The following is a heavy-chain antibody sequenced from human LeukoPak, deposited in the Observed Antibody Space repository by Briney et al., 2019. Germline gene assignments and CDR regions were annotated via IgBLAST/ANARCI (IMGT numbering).Heavy chain of an antibody. J-gene: IGHJ4*02. CDR2: INPNSGGT. D-gene: IGHD6-13*01. CDR3: ARAGSSSRWVNDY. V-gene: IGHV1-2*02. CDR1: EYTFTGYY. Sequence: ASVKVSCEASEYTFTGYYMHWVRQAPGQGLEWMGWINPNSGGTNYAQKFQGRVTMTRDTSISTAYMELSRLTSDDTAVYYCARAGSSSRWVNDYWGQGTLVTVSS.